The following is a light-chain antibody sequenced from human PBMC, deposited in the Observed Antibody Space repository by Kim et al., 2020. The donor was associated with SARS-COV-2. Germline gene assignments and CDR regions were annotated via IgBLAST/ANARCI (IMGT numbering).Light chain of an antibody. CDR1: SSNIGSNS. V-gene: IGLV1-36*01. CDR3: AAWDDSLNALV. CDR2: YDD. J-gene: IGLJ2*01. Sequence: RQVFTICISGSSSNIGSNSVSWYQHVPGKAPNLDIYYDDVSPSGAGDRFSGSRSGTSASLAITGLQSEDEGDYYCAAWDDSLNALVFGGGTQLTVL.